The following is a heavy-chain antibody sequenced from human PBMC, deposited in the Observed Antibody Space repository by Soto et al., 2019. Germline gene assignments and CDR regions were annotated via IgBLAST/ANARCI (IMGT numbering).Heavy chain of an antibody. Sequence: PWGSLRLSCAASGFAFMNAWIVFCRHSPVKWLEWVVRIKSKTDGGTTDYAAPVKGRFTISRDDSKNTLYLQMNSLKTEDTAVYYCTTDVAGYGDYYLDYYGMDVWGQGTTVTVSS. CDR1: GFAFMNAW. D-gene: IGHD4-17*01. CDR2: IKSKTDGGTT. J-gene: IGHJ6*02. V-gene: IGHV3-15*01. CDR3: TTDVAGYGDYYLDYYGMDV.